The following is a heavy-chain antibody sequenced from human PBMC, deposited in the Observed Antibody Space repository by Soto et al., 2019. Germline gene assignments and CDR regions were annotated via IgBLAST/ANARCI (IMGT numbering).Heavy chain of an antibody. J-gene: IGHJ4*02. D-gene: IGHD3-16*02. CDR3: ASFGYDYIWRSYRYTRAPFDY. CDR1: GGSFSGYY. CDR2: INHSGST. Sequence: SETLSLTCAVYGGSFSGYYWSWIRQPPGKGLEWIGEINHSGSTNYNPSLKSRVTISVDTSKNQFSLKLSSVTAADTAVYYCASFGYDYIWRSYRYTRAPFDYWGQGTLVTVSS. V-gene: IGHV4-34*01.